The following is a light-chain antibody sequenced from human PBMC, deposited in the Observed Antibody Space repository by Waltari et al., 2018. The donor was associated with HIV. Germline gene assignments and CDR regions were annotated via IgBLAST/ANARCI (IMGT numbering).Light chain of an antibody. J-gene: IGLJ2*01. V-gene: IGLV2-8*01. CDR1: RSDVGGYHY. CDR2: DVT. Sequence: QSALTQPPSASGSPGQSVTISCTGTRSDVGGYHYVSWYQQLPGRAPKLMIYDVTKRPPRVPDRFSGSKSGTSASLAISGLQSEDEADYYCAAWDDSLNGEVVFGGGTKLTVL. CDR3: AAWDDSLNGEVV.